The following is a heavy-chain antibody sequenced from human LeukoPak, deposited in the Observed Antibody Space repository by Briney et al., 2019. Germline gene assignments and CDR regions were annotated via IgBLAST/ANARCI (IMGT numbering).Heavy chain of an antibody. D-gene: IGHD3-3*01. Sequence: AXVKVSCKASGYTFTGNYINWVRQAPGQGLEWMGWINCNSGDTNYAPRLEGRVSMTRDKSNNTAYMEMSMLRSDDTAVYYCARAFLLLEWPLEYFDLWGRGTLVTVSS. CDR3: ARAFLLLEWPLEYFDL. CDR1: GYTFTGNY. V-gene: IGHV1-2*02. J-gene: IGHJ2*01. CDR2: INCNSGDT.